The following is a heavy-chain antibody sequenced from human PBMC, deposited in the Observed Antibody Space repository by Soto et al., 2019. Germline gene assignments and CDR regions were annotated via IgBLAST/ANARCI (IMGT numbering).Heavy chain of an antibody. Sequence: SLTCPLSTPSINRSNSWSWVRQSPGKGLERIGEIYHSGSTNYNPSLKSRVTISVDKAKNQCSLKLSSGTAADTAVYYGASSGWYGDHIPYFDYWGQGTLVNVS. J-gene: IGHJ4*02. CDR1: TPSINRSNS. D-gene: IGHD6-19*01. CDR3: ASSGWYGDHIPYFDY. V-gene: IGHV4-4*02. CDR2: IYHSGST.